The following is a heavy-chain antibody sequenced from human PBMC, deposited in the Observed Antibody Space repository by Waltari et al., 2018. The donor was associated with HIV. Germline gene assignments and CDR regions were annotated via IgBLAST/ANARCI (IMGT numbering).Heavy chain of an antibody. J-gene: IGHJ4*02. CDR2: IWYDGNNK. D-gene: IGHD6-13*01. CDR1: GFTFSSYG. CDR3: ARDIQTAAGTLDY. Sequence: QVQLVESGGGVVQPGRSLRLSCAASGFTFSSYGMHWVRQAPGKGLEGVAIIWYDGNNKFYADSVKGRFIIARDNSKNTLYLQMNSLRADDTAVYYCARDIQTAAGTLDYWGQGTLVTVSS. V-gene: IGHV3-33*01.